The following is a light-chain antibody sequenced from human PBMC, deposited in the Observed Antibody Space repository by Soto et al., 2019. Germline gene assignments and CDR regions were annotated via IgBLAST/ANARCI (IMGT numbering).Light chain of an antibody. CDR2: VAS. J-gene: IGKJ4*01. Sequence: EIVMTQSPATLSVSPGERVTLSCRASQSVNSNLAWYQQKPGQTPKLLIYVASTRATGIPARFSGSGSGTEFTPTIRRLQSEDFAIYYCQQYNAWHLTFGGGTKVEFK. V-gene: IGKV3-15*01. CDR1: QSVNSN. CDR3: QQYNAWHLT.